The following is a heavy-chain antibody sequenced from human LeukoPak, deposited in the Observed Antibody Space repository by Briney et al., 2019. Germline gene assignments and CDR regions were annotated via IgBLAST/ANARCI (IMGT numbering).Heavy chain of an antibody. J-gene: IGHJ4*02. CDR3: ARKMATISRNFDY. V-gene: IGHV3-48*03. CDR2: ITFSGSTI. CDR1: AFTFSTYE. Sequence: GGSLRLSCAASAFTFSTYEMNWVRQAPGKGLEWVSSITFSGSTIYYADPVKGRFTISRDNAKNSLYLQMNSLRAEDTAVYYCARKMATISRNFDYWGQGTLVTVSS. D-gene: IGHD5-24*01.